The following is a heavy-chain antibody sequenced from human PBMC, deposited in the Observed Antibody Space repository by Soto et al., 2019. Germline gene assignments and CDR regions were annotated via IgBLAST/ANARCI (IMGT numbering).Heavy chain of an antibody. CDR3: ARGRLVPAVNFDY. Sequence: PSETLSLTCTVSGGSVSSGSYYWSWIRQPPGKGLEWIGYIYYSGSTNYNPSLKSRVTISVDTSKNQFSLKVNSVTAADTAVYYCARGRLVPAVNFDYWGLGTLVTVS. D-gene: IGHD2-2*01. CDR1: GGSVSSGSYY. J-gene: IGHJ4*02. CDR2: IYYSGST. V-gene: IGHV4-61*01.